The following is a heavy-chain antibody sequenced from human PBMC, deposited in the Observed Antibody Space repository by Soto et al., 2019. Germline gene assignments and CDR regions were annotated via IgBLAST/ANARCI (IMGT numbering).Heavy chain of an antibody. CDR1: GFSFSYYG. CDR3: ARGYGGNSASFDY. Sequence: GGSLRLSYAASGFSFSYYGMHWVRQAPGEGLEWVALIWYDGSNTYYADSVKGRFTVSRDNSKNTLYVQMNSLSAEDTAVYFCARGYGGNSASFDYWGQGTLVTVSS. D-gene: IGHD4-17*01. V-gene: IGHV3-33*01. CDR2: IWYDGSNT. J-gene: IGHJ4*02.